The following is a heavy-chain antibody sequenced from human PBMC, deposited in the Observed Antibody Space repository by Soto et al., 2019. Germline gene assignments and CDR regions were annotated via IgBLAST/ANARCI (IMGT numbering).Heavy chain of an antibody. V-gene: IGHV3-48*01. Sequence: PGGSLRLSCAASGFTFSSYTMNWVRQAPGRGLEWVSHISCTSNNIFYADSVKGRFTISRDNAKNSLYLQMNSLRAEDTAMYYCARGLGYNWFDPWGQGTLVTVSS. CDR2: ISCTSNNI. D-gene: IGHD7-27*01. CDR3: ARGLGYNWFDP. J-gene: IGHJ5*02. CDR1: GFTFSSYT.